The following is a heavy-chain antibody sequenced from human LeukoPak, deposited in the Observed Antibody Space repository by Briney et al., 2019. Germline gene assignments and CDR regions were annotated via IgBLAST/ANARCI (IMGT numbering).Heavy chain of an antibody. V-gene: IGHV1-2*06. CDR2: INANSGGT. Sequence: GASVKVSCKASGYTFSGYYMHWVRQAPGQGLEWVGRINANSGGTNYAQNFQGRVTMTRDTSISTAYMELSRLTSDDTAIYYCASSHYSGYDYWFAPWGQGMQVTVSS. CDR3: ASSHYSGYDYWFAP. J-gene: IGHJ5*02. D-gene: IGHD5-12*01. CDR1: GYTFSGYY.